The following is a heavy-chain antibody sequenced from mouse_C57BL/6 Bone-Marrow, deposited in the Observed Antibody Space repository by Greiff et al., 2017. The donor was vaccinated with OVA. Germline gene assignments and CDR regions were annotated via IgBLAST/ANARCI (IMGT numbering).Heavy chain of an antibody. Sequence: VQLQQPGAELVMPGASVKLSCKASGYTFTSYWMHWVKQRPGQGLEWIGEIAPSDSYTNSNQKFKGKSTLTVDKSSSTAYMQLSSLTSEDSAVYYCARHYGSYYYAMDYWGQGTSVTVSS. CDR1: GYTFTSYW. CDR2: IAPSDSYT. D-gene: IGHD1-1*01. V-gene: IGHV1-69*01. J-gene: IGHJ4*01. CDR3: ARHYGSYYYAMDY.